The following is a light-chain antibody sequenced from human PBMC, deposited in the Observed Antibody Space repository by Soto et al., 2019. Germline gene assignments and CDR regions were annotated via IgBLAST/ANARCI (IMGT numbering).Light chain of an antibody. CDR2: DVN. CDR1: SSDVGAYNY. J-gene: IGLJ1*01. CDR3: SSFAGSSTFEV. V-gene: IGLV2-14*01. Sequence: QSALTQPASVSGSPGQSITISCTGTSSDVGAYNYVSWYQHHPAKAPKLIIYDVNNRPSGVSKRFSGSKSGNTASLTISGLQAEDEADYYCSSFAGSSTFEVFGTGTKLTVL.